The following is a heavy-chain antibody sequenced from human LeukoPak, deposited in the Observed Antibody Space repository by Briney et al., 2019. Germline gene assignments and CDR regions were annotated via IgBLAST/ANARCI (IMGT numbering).Heavy chain of an antibody. CDR3: ATGRYSGSVDS. D-gene: IGHD1-26*01. CDR1: GYSLGSGFY. J-gene: IGHJ1*01. CDR2: MYHTGTI. V-gene: IGHV4-38-2*01. Sequence: SETLSLTCAVSGYSLGSGFYCGWVRHPPGKGLEWIGNMYHTGTIYYNPSLRSRLTISEDTSKSHFSLTVDSVTAADTAVYYCATGRYSGSVDSWGQGILVTVSS.